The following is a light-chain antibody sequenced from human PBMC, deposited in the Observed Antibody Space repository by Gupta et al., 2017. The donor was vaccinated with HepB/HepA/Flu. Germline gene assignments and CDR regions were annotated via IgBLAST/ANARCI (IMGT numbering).Light chain of an antibody. CDR1: SSDVGGYNY. CDR3: CSYAGSRWV. V-gene: IGLV2-11*01. J-gene: IGLJ3*02. CDR2: DVS. Sequence: QSALTRPRSVSGSPGQSVTISCTGTSSDVGGYNYVSWYQQHPGKAPKLMIYDVSKRPSGVPDRFSGSKSGNTASLTISGLQAEDEADYYCCSYAGSRWVFGGGTKLTVL.